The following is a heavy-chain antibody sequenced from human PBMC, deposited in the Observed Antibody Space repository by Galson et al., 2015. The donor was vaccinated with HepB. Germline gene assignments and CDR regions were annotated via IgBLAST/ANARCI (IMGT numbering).Heavy chain of an antibody. CDR2: IIPIFGTA. CDR1: GYTFTGYY. D-gene: IGHD6-13*01. J-gene: IGHJ4*02. V-gene: IGHV1-69*13. Sequence: SVKVSCKASGYTFTGYYIHWVRQAPGQGLEWMGRIIPIFGTANYAQKFQGRVTITADESTSTAYMELSSLRSEDTAVYYCARDRRPAKQQNFDYWGQGTLVTVSS. CDR3: ARDRRPAKQQNFDY.